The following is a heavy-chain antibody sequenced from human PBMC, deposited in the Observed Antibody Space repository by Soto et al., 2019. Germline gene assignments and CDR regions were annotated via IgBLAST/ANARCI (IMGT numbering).Heavy chain of an antibody. V-gene: IGHV3-53*01. D-gene: IGHD3-22*01. Sequence: GGSLRLSCAASGFTVSNNDMSWVRQAPGKGLEWVSIIYTGGTTDYVDSVKGRFIISRDNSKNTLYLQMDNLRAEDTAVYYCARESYDSSGYYQYYFDYWGQGTLVTVSS. CDR1: GFTVSNND. CDR2: IYTGGTT. J-gene: IGHJ4*02. CDR3: ARESYDSSGYYQYYFDY.